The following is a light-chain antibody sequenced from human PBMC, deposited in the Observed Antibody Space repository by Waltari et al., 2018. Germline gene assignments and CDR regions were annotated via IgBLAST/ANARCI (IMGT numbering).Light chain of an antibody. Sequence: DIQMTQSPSSLSVSVGHRVTITCRASQDIRDFLAWYQQKPGGVPRLLIYGASTLQSGVPSRFSGSGSGTDFTLTIRSLQPDDVATYYCQTYNHAPLTFGPGTKVEVK. CDR2: GAS. CDR3: QTYNHAPLT. J-gene: IGKJ3*01. V-gene: IGKV1-27*01. CDR1: QDIRDF.